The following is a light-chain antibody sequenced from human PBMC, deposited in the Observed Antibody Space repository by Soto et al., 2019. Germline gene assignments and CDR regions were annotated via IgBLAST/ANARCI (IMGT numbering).Light chain of an antibody. Sequence: EIVLTQSPATLSLSPGERSTLSCSASQSVGSTYVAWYQRKPGQAPRLLIYGASSRATGIPDRFSGSGSGTDFTLTISRLEPEDFAVYYCQQYGDSPWTFGQGTKVDI. CDR3: QQYGDSPWT. CDR1: QSVGSTY. J-gene: IGKJ1*01. V-gene: IGKV3-20*01. CDR2: GAS.